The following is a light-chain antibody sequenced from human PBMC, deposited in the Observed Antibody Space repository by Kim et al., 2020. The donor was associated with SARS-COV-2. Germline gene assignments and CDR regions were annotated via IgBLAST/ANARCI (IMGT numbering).Light chain of an antibody. Sequence: SLSPGERATLSCRATQSVNNFLAWYQQKRGQAPRLRIYGASRRATCIQDRFSGSGSGTDFTLTISRLVPEDFAVYYCQQYGSSLQTFGQGTKLDI. CDR2: GAS. CDR3: QQYGSSLQT. V-gene: IGKV3-20*01. J-gene: IGKJ1*01. CDR1: QSVNNF.